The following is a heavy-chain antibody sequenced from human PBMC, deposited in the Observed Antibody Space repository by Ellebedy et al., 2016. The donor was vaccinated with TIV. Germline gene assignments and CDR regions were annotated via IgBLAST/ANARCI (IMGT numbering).Heavy chain of an antibody. D-gene: IGHD3-10*01. J-gene: IGHJ4*02. CDR1: GGSISSGGYY. CDR3: ARGRRFGEPPLLQPRYYFDY. V-gene: IGHV4-31*01. Sequence: MPSETLSLTCTVSGGSISSGGYYWSWIRQHPGKGLEYIGYIYYSGSTYYNPSLKSQVTISIDTSKNQFSLRLRSVTAADTAVYYCARGRRFGEPPLLQPRYYFDYWGQGTLLTVSS. CDR2: IYYSGST.